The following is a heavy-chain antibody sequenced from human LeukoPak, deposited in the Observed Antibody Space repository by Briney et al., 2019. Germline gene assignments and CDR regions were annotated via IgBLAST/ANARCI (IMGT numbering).Heavy chain of an antibody. CDR3: AKDSDDYGDYRRFGTFDY. CDR2: ISSDGSNK. J-gene: IGHJ4*02. CDR1: GFTFSSYA. Sequence: GGSLRLSCAASGFTFSSYAMHWVRHAPGKGMEWVAVISSDGSNKYYADSVKGRFTISRDNSKNTLYLQMNSLRAEDTAVYYCAKDSDDYGDYRRFGTFDYWGQGTLVTVSS. D-gene: IGHD4-17*01. V-gene: IGHV3-30*18.